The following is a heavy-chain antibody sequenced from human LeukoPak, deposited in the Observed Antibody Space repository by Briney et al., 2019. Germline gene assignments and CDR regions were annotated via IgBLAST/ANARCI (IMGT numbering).Heavy chain of an antibody. CDR1: EFTFSSYA. D-gene: IGHD2-2*01. CDR2: TSGSDGST. CDR3: AKVETSGGANCYALDY. V-gene: IGHV3-23*01. Sequence: RGGSLRLSCAASEFTFSSYAMTWVRQAPDKGLEWVSATSGSDGSTYYADSVKGRFTISRDDSQNTLYLQMNSLSAEDTAVYYCAKVETSGGANCYALDYWGQGTLVTVSS. J-gene: IGHJ4*02.